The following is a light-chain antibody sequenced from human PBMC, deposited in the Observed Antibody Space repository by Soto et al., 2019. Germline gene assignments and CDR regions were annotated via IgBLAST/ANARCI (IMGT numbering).Light chain of an antibody. CDR1: NIGSKN. Sequence: SYELTQPLSVSVALGQTARITCGGDNIGSKNVHWYQQKPGQAPVLVIYSNNNRPSGIPERFSGSNSGNTATLSISRAQGGDEADYYCQVWDSSYYVFGTGTKLTVL. CDR3: QVWDSSYYV. CDR2: SNN. V-gene: IGLV3-9*01. J-gene: IGLJ1*01.